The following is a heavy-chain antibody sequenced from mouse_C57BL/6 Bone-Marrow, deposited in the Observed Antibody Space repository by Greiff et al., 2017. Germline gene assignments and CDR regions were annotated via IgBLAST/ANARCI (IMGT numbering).Heavy chain of an antibody. D-gene: IGHD2-10*02. CDR2: SRNKANDYTT. V-gene: IGHV7-1*01. J-gene: IGHJ2*01. CDR3: ARGYGLDY. Sequence: EVKLVESGGGLVQSGRSLRLSCATSGFTFSDFYMEWVRQAPGKGLEWIAASRNKANDYTTEYSASVKGRFIVSRDTSQSILYLQMNALRAEDTAIYYCARGYGLDYWGQGTTLTVSS. CDR1: GFTFSDFY.